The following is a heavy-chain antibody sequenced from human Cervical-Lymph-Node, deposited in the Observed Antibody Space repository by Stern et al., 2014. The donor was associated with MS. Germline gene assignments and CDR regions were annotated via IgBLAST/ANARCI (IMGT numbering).Heavy chain of an antibody. D-gene: IGHD3-10*01. CDR1: GFTFTTYL. CDR2: IKQDGSEK. CDR3: ATLPASITMVRGVPYYYYYGMDV. Sequence: EMQLVESGGGLVQPGGSLRLSCAASGFTFTTYLLSWVRQAPGKELERVANIKQDGSEKDYVDSVKGRFTISRDNAKNSLYLQMNSLRAEDTAVYYCATLPASITMVRGVPYYYYYGMDVWGQGTTVTVSS. V-gene: IGHV3-7*01. J-gene: IGHJ6*02.